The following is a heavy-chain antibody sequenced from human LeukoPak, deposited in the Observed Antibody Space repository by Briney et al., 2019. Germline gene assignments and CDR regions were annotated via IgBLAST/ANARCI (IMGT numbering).Heavy chain of an antibody. CDR3: AKGIAVAGTKSYFDY. J-gene: IGHJ4*02. Sequence: GGSLRLSCAASGFSFSTCTMSWVRQAPGKGLEWVSGITDSGISRDYAGSVKGRFTISRDNSKNALYLQMNSLRAEDTAVYYCAKGIAVAGTKSYFDYWGQGTLVTVSS. CDR1: GFSFSTCT. D-gene: IGHD6-19*01. CDR2: ITDSGISR. V-gene: IGHV3-23*05.